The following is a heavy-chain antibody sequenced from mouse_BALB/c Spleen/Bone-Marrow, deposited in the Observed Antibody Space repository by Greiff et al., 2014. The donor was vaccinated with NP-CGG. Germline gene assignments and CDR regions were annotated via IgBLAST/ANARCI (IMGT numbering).Heavy chain of an antibody. CDR3: TRPGGNYDGAWFAY. D-gene: IGHD2-4*01. V-gene: IGHV14-3*02. J-gene: IGHJ3*01. CDR1: GFNIKDTY. CDR2: IDPAKGNT. Sequence: VQLKESGAELVKPGASVKLSCTTSGFNIKDTYIHWVKQRPEQGLEWIGRIDPAKGNTKFVPKFQGKATVTADTSSNTAYLHXXSLTXXXTAVYYCTRPGGNYDGAWFAYWGQGTLVTVSA.